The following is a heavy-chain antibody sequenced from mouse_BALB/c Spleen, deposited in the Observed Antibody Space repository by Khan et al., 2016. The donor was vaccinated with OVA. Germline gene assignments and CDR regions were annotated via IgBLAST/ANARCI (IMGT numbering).Heavy chain of an antibody. V-gene: IGHV1-4*01. CDR2: INPSSSYP. CDR3: TRKGAYYGSDGWFAY. D-gene: IGHD2-14*01. J-gene: IGHJ3*01. CDR1: GYTFTSYT. Sequence: QVQLKESGAELARPGASVKMSCKASGYTFTSYTMHWVKQRPGQGLEWIGYINPSSSYPNYNQKFKDKATLTADTSSSTAYMQLSSLTSEDSAVYYCTRKGAYYGSDGWFAYWGQGTLVTVSA.